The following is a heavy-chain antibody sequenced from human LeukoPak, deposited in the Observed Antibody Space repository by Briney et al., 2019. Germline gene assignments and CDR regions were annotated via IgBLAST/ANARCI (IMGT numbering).Heavy chain of an antibody. CDR2: IYYTGNT. V-gene: IGHV4-59*08. Sequence: PSETLSLTRTVSGGSISSSYWSWIRQPPGKGLEWIGSIYYTGNTNYNPSLKSRVTISVDTSKNQFSLKLSSVTAADTAVYYCARHREYSGAIFDYWGQGTLVTVSS. D-gene: IGHD1-26*01. CDR1: GGSISSSY. CDR3: ARHREYSGAIFDY. J-gene: IGHJ4*02.